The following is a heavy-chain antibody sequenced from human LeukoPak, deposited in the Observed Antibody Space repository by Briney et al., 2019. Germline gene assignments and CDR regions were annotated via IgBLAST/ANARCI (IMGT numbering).Heavy chain of an antibody. CDR2: IRYDGSNK. V-gene: IGHV3-30*02. Sequence: PGGSLRLSCAASGFTLSSYDIHWVRQAPGKGLEWVAFIRYDGSNKYYADSVKGRFISSRDNTKNSLYLQMNSLRAEDTAIYYCARDLRIVSGSYLDYWGQGTLVTVSS. D-gene: IGHD1-26*01. CDR3: ARDLRIVSGSYLDY. J-gene: IGHJ4*02. CDR1: GFTLSSYD.